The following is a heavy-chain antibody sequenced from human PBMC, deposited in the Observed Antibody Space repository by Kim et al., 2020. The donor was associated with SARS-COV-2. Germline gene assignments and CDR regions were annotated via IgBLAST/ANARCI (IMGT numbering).Heavy chain of an antibody. V-gene: IGHV3-11*01. Sequence: IYYADSVKGRLTISRDNAKNSLYLQMNSLRAEDTAVYYCARDASSGGIDYWGQGTLVTVSS. D-gene: IGHD3-10*01. CDR3: ARDASSGGIDY. CDR2: I. J-gene: IGHJ4*02.